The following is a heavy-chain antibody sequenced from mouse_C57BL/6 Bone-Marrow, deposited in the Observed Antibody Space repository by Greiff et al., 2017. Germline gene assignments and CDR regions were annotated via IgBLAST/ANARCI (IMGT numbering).Heavy chain of an antibody. Sequence: QLHVKQSGAELAKPGASVQLSCKASGYTFTSYWMHRVNQRPGQGLEWIGYINPSSGYTKYNQKFKDKATLTADKSSSTAYMQISILTYEDSAVYYCAGVYYDGSRRDDWGQSTTLTVSS. CDR1: GYTFTSYW. V-gene: IGHV1-7*01. J-gene: IGHJ2*01. CDR2: INPSSGYT. CDR3: AGVYYDGSRRDD. D-gene: IGHD1-1*01.